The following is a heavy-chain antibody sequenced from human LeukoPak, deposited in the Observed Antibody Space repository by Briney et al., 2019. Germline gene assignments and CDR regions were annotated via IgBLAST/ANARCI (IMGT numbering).Heavy chain of an antibody. J-gene: IGHJ6*02. V-gene: IGHV3-23*01. Sequence: GGSLRLSCAASGFTFSNYAMSWVRQAPGKGLEWVSTISNSGDATYYADSVKGRFTISRDNAKNSLYLQMNSLRAEDTAVYYCARAGLNYGMDVWGQGTKVTVSS. CDR1: GFTFSNYA. CDR3: ARAGLNYGMDV. CDR2: ISNSGDAT.